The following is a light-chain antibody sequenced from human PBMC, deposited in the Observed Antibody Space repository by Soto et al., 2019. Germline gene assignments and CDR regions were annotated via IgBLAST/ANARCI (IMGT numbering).Light chain of an antibody. CDR3: AAWDDSLNGRV. V-gene: IGLV1-47*01. CDR1: SSNIGNNY. Sequence: QSVLTQPPSASGTPGQRVTISCSGSSSNIGNNYVYWYQHLPGTATKLLIYRNNQRPSGVPDRFSGSNSGTSASLAISGLRSEDEADYYCAAWDDSLNGRVFGGGTKLTVL. J-gene: IGLJ3*02. CDR2: RNN.